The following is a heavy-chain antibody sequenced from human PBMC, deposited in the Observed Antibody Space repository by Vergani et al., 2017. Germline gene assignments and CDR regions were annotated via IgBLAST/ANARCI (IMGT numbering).Heavy chain of an antibody. CDR1: GFTFSSYA. V-gene: IGHV3-23*01. J-gene: IGHJ6*02. D-gene: IGHD2-2*01. CDR3: AKGVYYSSTSYYEGGGCYYGMGV. Sequence: EVQLLESGGGLVQPGGSLRLSCAASGFTFSSYAMSWVRQVPGKGLEWVSGISGSGGNTYYANSVKGRFTISRDNSKNTLYLQMNSLRAEDTAVYYCAKGVYYSSTSYYEGGGCYYGMGVWGQGTTVTFSS. CDR2: ISGSGGNT.